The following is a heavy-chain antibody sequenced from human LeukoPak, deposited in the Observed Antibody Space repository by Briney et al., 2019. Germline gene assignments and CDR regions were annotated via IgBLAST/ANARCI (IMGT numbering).Heavy chain of an antibody. J-gene: IGHJ4*02. Sequence: SVKVSCKASGGTFSSYAISWVRQAPGQGLEWMGGIIPIFGTANYARKFQGRVTITADESTSTAYMELSSLRSEDTAVYYCARDLVGATRDGDYWGQGTLVTVSS. CDR2: IIPIFGTA. V-gene: IGHV1-69*13. D-gene: IGHD1-26*01. CDR3: ARDLVGATRDGDY. CDR1: GGTFSSYA.